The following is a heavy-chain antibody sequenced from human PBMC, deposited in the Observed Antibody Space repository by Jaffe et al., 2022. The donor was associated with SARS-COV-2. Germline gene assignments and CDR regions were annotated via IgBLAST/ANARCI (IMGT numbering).Heavy chain of an antibody. Sequence: QVQLQQWGAGLLKPSETLSLTCAVYGGSFSGYYWSWIRQPPGKGLEWIGEINHSGSTNYNPSLKSRVTISVDTSKNQFSLKLSSVTAADTAVYYCARVHNYGSGSRSRMDVWGKGTTVTVSS. J-gene: IGHJ6*04. D-gene: IGHD3-10*01. CDR3: ARVHNYGSGSRSRMDV. CDR1: GGSFSGYY. CDR2: INHSGST. V-gene: IGHV4-34*01.